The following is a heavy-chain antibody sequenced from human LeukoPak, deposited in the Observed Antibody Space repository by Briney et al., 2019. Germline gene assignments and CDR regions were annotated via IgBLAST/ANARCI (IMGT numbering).Heavy chain of an antibody. CDR2: ISSSSSTI. Sequence: GGSLRLSCAASGFTFSNAWMSWVRQAPGKGLEWVSYISSSSSTIYYADSVKGRFTISRDNAKNPLYLQMNSLRAEDTAVYYCARAEGYTHPPTSSGYWGQGTLVTVSS. J-gene: IGHJ4*02. D-gene: IGHD5-24*01. CDR3: ARAEGYTHPPTSSGY. CDR1: GFTFSNAW. V-gene: IGHV3-48*04.